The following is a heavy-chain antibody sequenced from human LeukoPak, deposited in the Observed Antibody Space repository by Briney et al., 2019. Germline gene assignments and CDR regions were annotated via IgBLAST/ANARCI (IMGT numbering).Heavy chain of an antibody. V-gene: IGHV4-4*07. J-gene: IGHJ4*02. Sequence: SETLSLTCTVSGGSISSYYWSWIRQPAGKGLEWTGRIYTSGSTNYNPSLKSRVTMSVDTSKNQFSLKLSSVTAADTAVYYCARGAFVAAAGRGGFDYWGQGTLVTVSS. CDR1: GGSISSYY. CDR2: IYTSGST. CDR3: ARGAFVAAAGRGGFDY. D-gene: IGHD6-13*01.